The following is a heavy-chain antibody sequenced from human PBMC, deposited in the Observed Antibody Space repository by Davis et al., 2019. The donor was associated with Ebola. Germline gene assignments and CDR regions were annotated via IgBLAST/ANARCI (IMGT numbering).Heavy chain of an antibody. Sequence: AASVKVSCKASGYTFTNYYMHWVRQAPGQGLEWMGMVNPNDGRTIYAQKFQGRVTMTRDTSATTVYMELSRLRSEDTAIYYCARVWSDVLTAYSTNYFDYWGQGTLVTVSS. J-gene: IGHJ4*02. D-gene: IGHD3-9*01. CDR3: ARVWSDVLTAYSTNYFDY. CDR2: VNPNDGRT. CDR1: GYTFTNYY. V-gene: IGHV1-46*01.